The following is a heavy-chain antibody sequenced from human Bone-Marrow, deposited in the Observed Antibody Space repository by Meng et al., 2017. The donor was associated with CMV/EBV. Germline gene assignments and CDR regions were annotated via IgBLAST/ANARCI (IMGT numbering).Heavy chain of an antibody. V-gene: IGHV1-2*02. Sequence: SGYTFSGYYRHWVRQAPGQGLEWMGWINPNSGGTKYAQNFQGRVTMTWDTSISTAYMELSTLRSDDTAMYYCARDRGFSGYDSFDYWGQGTLVTVSS. J-gene: IGHJ4*02. CDR2: INPNSGGT. CDR3: ARDRGFSGYDSFDY. CDR1: GYTFSGYY. D-gene: IGHD5-12*01.